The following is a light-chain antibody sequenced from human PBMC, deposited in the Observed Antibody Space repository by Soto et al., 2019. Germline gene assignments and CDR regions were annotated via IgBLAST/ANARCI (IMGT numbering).Light chain of an antibody. Sequence: QSVLTQPPSVSGAPGQSVTISCTGSSSNIGAGYPVHWYQRLPGTAPKLLVSTNRPSWVPDRFSASKSGASASLAITGLQAEDEADYYCQSYDTSLSRRWVFGGGTKLTVL. V-gene: IGLV1-40*01. J-gene: IGLJ3*02. CDR2: T. CDR3: QSYDTSLSRRWV. CDR1: SSNIGAGYP.